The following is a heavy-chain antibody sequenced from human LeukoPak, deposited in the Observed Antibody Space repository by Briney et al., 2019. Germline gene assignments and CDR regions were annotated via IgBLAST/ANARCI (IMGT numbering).Heavy chain of an antibody. J-gene: IGHJ4*02. CDR3: AKVGYYDFWSGYPDDY. Sequence: GGSLRLSCAASGFTFSSYGMHWVRQAPGKGLEWVAVISYDGSNKYYADSVKGRFTISRDNSKNTLYLQMNSLRAEDTAVYYCAKVGYYDFWSGYPDDYWGQGTLVTVSS. CDR2: ISYDGSNK. CDR1: GFTFSSYG. D-gene: IGHD3-3*01. V-gene: IGHV3-30*18.